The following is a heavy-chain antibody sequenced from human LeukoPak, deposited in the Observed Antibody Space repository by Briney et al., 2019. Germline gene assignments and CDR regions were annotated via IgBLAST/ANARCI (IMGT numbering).Heavy chain of an antibody. CDR1: GFTFSNSW. J-gene: IGHJ4*02. V-gene: IGHV3-7*01. D-gene: IGHD4-17*01. CDR2: IKQDGSEK. CDR3: ARGIGDDY. Sequence: GGSLRLSCAASGFTFSNSWMTWVRQVPGKGLEWVANIKQDGSEKYYVDSVKGRFTISRDNAKNSLYLQMNSLRAEDTAVYYCARGIGDDYWGQGTLVTVSS.